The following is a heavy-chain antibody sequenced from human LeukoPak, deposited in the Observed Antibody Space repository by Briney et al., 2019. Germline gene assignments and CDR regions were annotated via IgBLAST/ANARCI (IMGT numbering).Heavy chain of an antibody. D-gene: IGHD3/OR15-3a*01. V-gene: IGHV1-2*02. J-gene: IGHJ4*02. CDR2: INPNSGVT. CDR1: GYTFTGYY. CDR3: ARPAFKGTGSRCYFDY. Sequence: ASVTVSCKTSGYTFTGYYMHWVRQAPGQGLEWVGWINPNSGVTNYAQNFQDRVTMTRDTSISTAYMDLSRLRSDDTAVYYCARPAFKGTGSRCYFDYWGQGTLVTVSS.